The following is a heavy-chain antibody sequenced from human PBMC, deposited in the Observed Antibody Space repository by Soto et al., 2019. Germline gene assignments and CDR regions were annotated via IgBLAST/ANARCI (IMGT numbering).Heavy chain of an antibody. D-gene: IGHD3-10*01. J-gene: IGHJ6*02. V-gene: IGHV3-21*06. CDR1: GCTFSSCS. Sequence: EVQLVESGGGLVKPGGSLRLSCAASGCTFSSCSMNWVRQAPGKGLEWVSSISSGSSYIYYADSVKGRFTISRDNAKNSLYLQMNSLRAEDTAVYYCARSSGGSGKLWNYYGMDVWGQGTTVTVSS. CDR2: ISSGSSYI. CDR3: ARSSGGSGKLWNYYGMDV.